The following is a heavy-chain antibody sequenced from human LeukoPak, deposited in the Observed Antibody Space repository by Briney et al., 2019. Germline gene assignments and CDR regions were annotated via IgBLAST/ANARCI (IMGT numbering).Heavy chain of an antibody. J-gene: IGHJ6*02. D-gene: IGHD1-1*01. CDR2: ISYDGSNK. CDR3: AKDDPGTYYYYGMDV. CDR1: GFTFSSYA. Sequence: GGSLRLSCAASGFTFSSYAMHWVRQAPGKGLEWVAVISYDGSNKYYADSVKGRFTISRDNSKNTLYLQMNSLRAEDTAVCYCAKDDPGTYYYYGMDVWGQGTTVTVSS. V-gene: IGHV3-30*04.